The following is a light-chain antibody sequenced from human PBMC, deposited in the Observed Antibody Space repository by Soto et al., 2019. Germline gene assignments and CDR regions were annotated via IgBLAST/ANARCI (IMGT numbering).Light chain of an antibody. CDR3: QQYASSPFT. Sequence: EIVLTQSPGTLSLSPGERATLSCRASQSVGRDYLAWYQQKPGQAPRLLIYHASNRATGIPDRFSGSGSGTDFTLTISRLEPEDFADFYCQQYASSPFTFGGGTKVEIK. J-gene: IGKJ4*01. CDR1: QSVGRDY. V-gene: IGKV3-20*01. CDR2: HAS.